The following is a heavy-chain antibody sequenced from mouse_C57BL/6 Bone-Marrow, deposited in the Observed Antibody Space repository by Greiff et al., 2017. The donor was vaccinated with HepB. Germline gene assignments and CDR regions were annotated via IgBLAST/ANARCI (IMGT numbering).Heavy chain of an antibody. CDR1: GFTFSSYA. J-gene: IGHJ1*03. Sequence: EVQLVESGEGLVKPGGSLKLSCAASGFTFSSYAMSWVRQTPEKRLEWVAYISSGGDYIYYADTVQGRFTISRDNARNTLYLQMSSLKSEDTAMYYCTRDQLNYGSRDWYFDVWGTGTTVTVSS. V-gene: IGHV5-9-1*02. CDR2: ISSGGDYI. D-gene: IGHD1-1*01. CDR3: TRDQLNYGSRDWYFDV.